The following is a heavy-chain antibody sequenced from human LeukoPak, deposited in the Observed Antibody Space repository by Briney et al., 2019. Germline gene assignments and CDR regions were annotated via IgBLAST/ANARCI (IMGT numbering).Heavy chain of an antibody. Sequence: PSQTLSLTCTVSGGSISSGGYYWSWIRQHPGKGLEWIGYIYYSGSTYYNPSLKSRVTISVDTSKNQFSLKLSSVTAADTAVYYCARMITIFGVVQGYYYYMDVWGKGTTVTVSS. J-gene: IGHJ6*03. V-gene: IGHV4-31*03. D-gene: IGHD3-3*01. CDR2: IYYSGST. CDR1: GGSISSGGYY. CDR3: ARMITIFGVVQGYYYYMDV.